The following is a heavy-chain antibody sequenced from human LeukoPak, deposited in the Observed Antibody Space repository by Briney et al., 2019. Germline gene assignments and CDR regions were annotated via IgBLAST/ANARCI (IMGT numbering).Heavy chain of an antibody. J-gene: IGHJ4*02. CDR3: ARVRSPRYFDY. CDR2: ISGGNSNI. V-gene: IGHV3-48*01. CDR1: GFTFSSYT. Sequence: GGSLRLSCAASGFTFSSYTMNWVRQAPGKGLEWASYISGGNSNIYYADSVKGRFTISRDNAKNPLYLQMNSLRAEDTAVYYCARVRSPRYFDYWGQGALVTVSS.